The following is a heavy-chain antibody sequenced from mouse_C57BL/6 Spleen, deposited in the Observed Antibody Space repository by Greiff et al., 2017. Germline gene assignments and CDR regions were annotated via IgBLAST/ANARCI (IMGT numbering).Heavy chain of an antibody. CDR2: ISSGGSYT. Sequence: EVQGVESGGDLVKPGGSLKLSCAASGFTFSSYGMSWVRQTPDKRLEWVATISSGGSYTYYPDSVKGRFTISRDNAKNTLYLQMSSLKSEDTAMYYCARHEDDGSSFWYFDVWGTGTTVTVSS. D-gene: IGHD1-1*01. CDR3: ARHEDDGSSFWYFDV. V-gene: IGHV5-6*01. CDR1: GFTFSSYG. J-gene: IGHJ1*03.